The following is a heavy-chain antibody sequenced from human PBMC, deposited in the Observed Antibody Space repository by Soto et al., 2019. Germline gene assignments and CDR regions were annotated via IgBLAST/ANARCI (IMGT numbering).Heavy chain of an antibody. J-gene: IGHJ4*02. CDR2: IIPIFGTA. CDR3: ARTVLELDGGGYFDY. Sequence: VKVTCKASGGTFSIYAISWVRQAPGQGIKWMGGIIPIFGTANYAQKFQGRVTISADESTSTAYMELSSLRSEDTAVYYCARTVLELDGGGYFDYWGQGNLVAVSS. CDR1: GGTFSIYA. V-gene: IGHV1-69*13. D-gene: IGHD1-7*01.